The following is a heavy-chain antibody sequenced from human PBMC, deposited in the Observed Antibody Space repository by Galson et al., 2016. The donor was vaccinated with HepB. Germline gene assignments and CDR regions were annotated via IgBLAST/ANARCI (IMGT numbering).Heavy chain of an antibody. D-gene: IGHD3-16*01. CDR3: ARASLGEPKYYYYYYGMDV. CDR1: GFSLSTSGMC. CDR2: IDWDDDK. J-gene: IGHJ6*02. Sequence: PALVKPTQTLTLTCSFSGFSLSTSGMCVSWIRQPPGKALEWLAFIDWDDDKYYSTSLKTRLTVSKDTSKNQVVLTMTNMDPVDTATYYCARASLGEPKYYYYYYGMDVWGQGTTVTVSS. V-gene: IGHV2-70*01.